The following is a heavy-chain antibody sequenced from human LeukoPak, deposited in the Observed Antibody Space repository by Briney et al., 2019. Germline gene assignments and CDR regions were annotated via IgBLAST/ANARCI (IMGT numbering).Heavy chain of an antibody. CDR2: IFTTGGA. V-gene: IGHV4-4*07. D-gene: IGHD7-27*01. CDR3: VRDGPSWGLL. J-gene: IGHJ1*01. CDR1: GGTIGTYY. Sequence: SETLSLTCTVSGGTIGTYYWSWIRQPAGKEREWIGRIFTTGGANYNPSLKSRVTMSLDTSKNLFSLKLNSVTAADTAVYYCVRDGPSWGLLWGQGALVTVSS.